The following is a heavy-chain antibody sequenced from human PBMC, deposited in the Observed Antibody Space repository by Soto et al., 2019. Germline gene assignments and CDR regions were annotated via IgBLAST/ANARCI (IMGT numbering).Heavy chain of an antibody. CDR2: IKSKTDGGTT. V-gene: IGHV3-15*01. J-gene: IGHJ4*02. D-gene: IGHD1-1*01. Sequence: GGSLRLSRAASGFTFINAWMSWGRQAPGKGLEWVGRIKSKTDGGTTDYAAPVKGRFTISRNDSKNTLYLQMNSLKTEDTAVYYCTTEGYNWNDGVDYWGQGTLVTVSS. CDR3: TTEGYNWNDGVDY. CDR1: GFTFINAW.